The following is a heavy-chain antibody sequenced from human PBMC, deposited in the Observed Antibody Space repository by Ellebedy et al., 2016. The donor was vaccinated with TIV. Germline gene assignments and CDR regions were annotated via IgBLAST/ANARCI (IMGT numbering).Heavy chain of an antibody. V-gene: IGHV3-74*01. J-gene: IGHJ4*02. Sequence: GESLKISCAASGLTFSSYWMHWVRQAPGKGLVRVSRVNSDGSSTTYADSVKGRFTISRDNAKHTLYLQMNSLRGEDTAVYYCVSSSPVIDYWGQGTLVTVSS. CDR3: VSSSPVIDY. D-gene: IGHD6-13*01. CDR1: GLTFSSYW. CDR2: VNSDGSST.